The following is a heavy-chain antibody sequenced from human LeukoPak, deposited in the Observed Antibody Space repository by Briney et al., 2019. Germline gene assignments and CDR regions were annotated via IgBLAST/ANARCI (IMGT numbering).Heavy chain of an antibody. CDR2: ISYDGSTK. V-gene: IGHV3-30-3*01. J-gene: IGHJ4*02. CDR3: ARDRDSSGYYAYYFDY. Sequence: HPGRSLRLSCAASGFTFSSYAMHWVRQAPGKGLEWVAVISYDGSTKYYADSVKGRFTISRDNSKNTLYLQMNSLRAEDTAVYYCARDRDSSGYYAYYFDYWGQGTLVTVSS. CDR1: GFTFSSYA. D-gene: IGHD3-22*01.